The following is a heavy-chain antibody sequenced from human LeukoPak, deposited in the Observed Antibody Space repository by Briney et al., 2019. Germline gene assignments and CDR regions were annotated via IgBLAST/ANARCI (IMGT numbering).Heavy chain of an antibody. J-gene: IGHJ6*02. V-gene: IGHV3-7*04. CDR1: GFTFSSYA. Sequence: GGSLRLSCAASGFTFSSYAMSWVRQAPGKGLEWVGNIKDDGGEKYYVDSVKGRFIISRDIAENSLYLQMNSLRDEDTAVYYCTRGGHGCSSASCSRLGYGLDVWGQGTTVTVSS. D-gene: IGHD2-2*01. CDR2: IKDDGGEK. CDR3: TRGGHGCSSASCSRLGYGLDV.